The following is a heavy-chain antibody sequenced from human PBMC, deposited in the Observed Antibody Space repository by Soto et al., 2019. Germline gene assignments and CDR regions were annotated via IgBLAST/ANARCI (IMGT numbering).Heavy chain of an antibody. CDR3: ARSPDVVAPAAIVQWAFDI. J-gene: IGHJ3*02. Sequence: GASVKVSCKASGGTFSSYAISWVRQAPGQGLEWMGGIIPIFGTANYAQKFQGRVTITADESTSTAYMELSSLRSEDTAVYYCARSPDVVAPAAIVQWAFDIWGQATMVTVSS. D-gene: IGHD2-2*01. CDR2: IIPIFGTA. CDR1: GGTFSSYA. V-gene: IGHV1-69*13.